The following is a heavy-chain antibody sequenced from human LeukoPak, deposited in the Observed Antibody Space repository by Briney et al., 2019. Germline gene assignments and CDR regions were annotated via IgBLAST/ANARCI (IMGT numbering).Heavy chain of an antibody. CDR2: ISSSSSYI. CDR1: GFTFSSYS. J-gene: IGHJ4*02. CDR3: VSFYEAY. V-gene: IGHV3-21*01. D-gene: IGHD2/OR15-2a*01. Sequence: GGSLRLSCAASGFTFSSYSMNWVRQAPGKGLEWVSSISSSSSYIYYADSVKGRFTISKDNAKNTVYLQMNNLRAEDTAVYYCVSFYEAYWGRGTLVTVSS.